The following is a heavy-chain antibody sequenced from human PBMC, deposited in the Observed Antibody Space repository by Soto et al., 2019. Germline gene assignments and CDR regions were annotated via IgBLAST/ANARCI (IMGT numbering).Heavy chain of an antibody. Sequence: GGSLRLSCAASGFTFSTYNMNWVRQAPGKGLEWVSSISTFGSYIYYADSVKGRFTISRDNSKNTLYLQMNSLRAEDTAVYYCARDNGMAPTHRVHIVVVPEGDNWFDPWGQGTLVTVSS. V-gene: IGHV3-21*01. J-gene: IGHJ5*02. D-gene: IGHD2-2*01. CDR2: ISTFGSYI. CDR1: GFTFSTYN. CDR3: ARDNGMAPTHRVHIVVVPEGDNWFDP.